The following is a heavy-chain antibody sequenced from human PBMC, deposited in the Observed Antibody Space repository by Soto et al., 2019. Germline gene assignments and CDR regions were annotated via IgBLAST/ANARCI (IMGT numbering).Heavy chain of an antibody. Sequence: PSETLSLTCAVSGDSITSLYHCARIRQPPGGGLEWIGHLYDSGTTNYSPSLRSRVSISLDTSKKQFSLKLSSVTAADTAVYFCARSTVRHAFDIWGQGTMVTVSS. CDR3: ARSTVRHAFDI. J-gene: IGHJ3*02. CDR2: LYDSGTT. D-gene: IGHD4-4*01. CDR1: GDSITSLYH. V-gene: IGHV4-38-2*01.